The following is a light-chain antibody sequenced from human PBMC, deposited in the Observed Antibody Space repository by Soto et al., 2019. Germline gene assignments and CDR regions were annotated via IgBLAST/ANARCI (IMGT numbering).Light chain of an antibody. CDR1: QSVGNW. V-gene: IGKV1-5*03. J-gene: IGKJ2*01. Sequence: DIQMTQSPSTLSASVGDRVTITCRASQSVGNWLAWYQQKPGKAPKLLIYKASSLGSGVPSRFSGSGSGTEFTLTISSLQPDDFATYYCQQYNSYTYTFGQGTKLEIK. CDR2: KAS. CDR3: QQYNSYTYT.